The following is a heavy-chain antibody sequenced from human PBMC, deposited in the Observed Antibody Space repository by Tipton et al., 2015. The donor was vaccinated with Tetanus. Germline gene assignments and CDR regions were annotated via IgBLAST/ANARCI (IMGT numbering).Heavy chain of an antibody. D-gene: IGHD3-10*01. CDR1: GGSVSSGSYY. V-gene: IGHV4-61*01. CDR2: IYYSGST. J-gene: IGHJ4*02. CDR3: ARDGRYGSGSYDY. Sequence: TLSLTCTVSGGSVSSGSYYWSWIRQPPGKGLEWIGYIYYSGSTNYNPSPKSRVTISVDTSKNQFSLKLSSVTAADTAVYYCARDGRYGSGSYDYWGQGTLVTVSS.